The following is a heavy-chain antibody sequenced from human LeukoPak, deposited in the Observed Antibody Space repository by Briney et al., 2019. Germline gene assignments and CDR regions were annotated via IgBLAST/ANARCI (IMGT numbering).Heavy chain of an antibody. CDR2: INHSGST. V-gene: IGHV4-34*01. J-gene: IGHJ4*02. CDR1: GGSFSGYY. D-gene: IGHD6-13*01. CDR3: ARGRFGIAASYYFDY. Sequence: TSETLSLTCAVYGGSFSGYYWSWIRQPPGKGLEWIGEINHSGSTNYNPSLKSRVTISVDTSKNQFSLKLSSVTAADTAVYYCARGRFGIAASYYFDYWGQGTLVTVSS.